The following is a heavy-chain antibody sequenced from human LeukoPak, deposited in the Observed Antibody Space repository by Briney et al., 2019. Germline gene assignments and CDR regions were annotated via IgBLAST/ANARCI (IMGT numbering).Heavy chain of an antibody. Sequence: SVKVSCKASGGTFSSYAISWVRQAPGQGLEWMGGIIPIFGTANYAQKFQGRVTITADGSTSTAYMELSSLRSEDTAVYYCARGPYYYDSSGYGPMDVWGQGTTVTVSS. V-gene: IGHV1-69*13. CDR2: IIPIFGTA. D-gene: IGHD3-22*01. J-gene: IGHJ6*02. CDR1: GGTFSSYA. CDR3: ARGPYYYDSSGYGPMDV.